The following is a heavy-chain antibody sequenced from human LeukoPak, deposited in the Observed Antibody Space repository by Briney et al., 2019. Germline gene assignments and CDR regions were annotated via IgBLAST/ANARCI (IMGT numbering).Heavy chain of an antibody. CDR2: IYYSGST. V-gene: IGHV4-31*03. Sequence: TSQTLSLTCTVSGGPISSGGYYWSWIRQHPGKGLEWIGYIYYSGSTYYNPSLKSRVTISVDTSKNQCSLKLSSVTAADTAVYYCARDSRGGYYYGMDVWGQGTTVTVSS. D-gene: IGHD3-16*01. CDR3: ARDSRGGYYYGMDV. J-gene: IGHJ6*02. CDR1: GGPISSGGYY.